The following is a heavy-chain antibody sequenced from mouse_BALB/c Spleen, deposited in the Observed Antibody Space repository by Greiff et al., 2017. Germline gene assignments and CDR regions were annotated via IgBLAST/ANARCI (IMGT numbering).Heavy chain of an antibody. Sequence: VQLQESGAELVRPGTSVKVSCKASGYAFTNYLIEWVKQRPGQGLEWIGVINPGSGGTNYNEKFKGKATLTADKSSSTAYMQLSSLTSDDSAVYFCARPTRGSWFAYWGQGTLVTVSA. J-gene: IGHJ3*01. D-gene: IGHD6-1*01. CDR1: GYAFTNYL. V-gene: IGHV1-54*01. CDR2: INPGSGGT. CDR3: ARPTRGSWFAY.